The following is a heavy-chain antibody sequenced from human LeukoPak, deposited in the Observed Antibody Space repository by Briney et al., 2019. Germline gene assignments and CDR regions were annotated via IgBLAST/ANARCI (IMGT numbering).Heavy chain of an antibody. J-gene: IGHJ4*02. CDR1: GFTFSSYW. CDR3: ASLYGDYLGLSRDY. V-gene: IGHV3-7*01. CDR2: IKQDGSEK. Sequence: GGSLRLSCAASGFTFSSYWMSWVRQAPGKGLEWVANIKQDGSEKYYVDSVKGRFTISRDNAKNSLYLQMNSLRAEDTAVHYCASLYGDYLGLSRDYWGQGTLVTVSS. D-gene: IGHD4-17*01.